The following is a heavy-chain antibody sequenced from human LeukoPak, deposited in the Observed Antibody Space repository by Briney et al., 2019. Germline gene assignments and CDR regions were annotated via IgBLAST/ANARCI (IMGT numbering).Heavy chain of an antibody. D-gene: IGHD3-9*01. V-gene: IGHV3-23*01. J-gene: IGHJ4*02. CDR1: GFTFSSYA. CDR2: ISGSGGST. Sequence: GGSLRLFCAASGFTFSSYAMRWVRQAPGKGLEWVSAISGSGGSTYYADSVKGRFTISRDNSKNTLYLQMNSLRAEDTAVYYCARGDDILTGPAVNWGQGTLVTVSS. CDR3: ARGDDILTGPAVN.